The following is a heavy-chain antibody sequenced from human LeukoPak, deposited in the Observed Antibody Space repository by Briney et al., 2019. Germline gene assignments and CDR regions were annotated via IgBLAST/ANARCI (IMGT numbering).Heavy chain of an antibody. D-gene: IGHD5-12*01. CDR3: ARGGGYASPIGY. CDR1: GGSVGTYY. CDR2: IYHSGST. J-gene: IGHJ4*02. Sequence: SETLSLTCTLAGGSVGTYYWSWIRPPPGEGLEWIGYIYHSGSTNYTPSLKSRVTISVDTSKNQFSLKLSSVTAADTAVYYCARGGGYASPIGYWGQGALVTVSS. V-gene: IGHV4-59*02.